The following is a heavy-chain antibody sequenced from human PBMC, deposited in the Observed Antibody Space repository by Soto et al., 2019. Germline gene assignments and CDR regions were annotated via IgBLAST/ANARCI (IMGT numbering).Heavy chain of an antibody. V-gene: IGHV3-7*03. CDR2: MNEDGSER. Sequence: PGGSLRLSCAVSGFSFSSAWMTWIRQAPGKGLERVAIMNEDGSERYYVDSVKGRFTISRDNAKNALFLQMNSLRVEDTAVYFCARDRAYSRFDYWGQGPLVTVS. CDR3: ARDRAYSRFDY. J-gene: IGHJ4*02. CDR1: GFSFSSAW. D-gene: IGHD4-4*01.